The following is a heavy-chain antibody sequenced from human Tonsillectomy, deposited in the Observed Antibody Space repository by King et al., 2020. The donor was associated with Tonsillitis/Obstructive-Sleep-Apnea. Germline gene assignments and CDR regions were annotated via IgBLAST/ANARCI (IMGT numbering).Heavy chain of an antibody. V-gene: IGHV4-31*03. CDR3: ARGGKPYYGMDV. Sequence: QLQESGPGLVKPSQTLSLTCTVSGGSISSGGYYWSWIRQHPGKGLEWIGYIYYSGSTYYNPSLKSRVTISVDTSKNQFSLKLSFVTAADTAVYYCARGGKPYYGMDVWGQGTTVTVSS. CDR1: GGSISSGGYY. D-gene: IGHD1-26*01. J-gene: IGHJ6*02. CDR2: IYYSGST.